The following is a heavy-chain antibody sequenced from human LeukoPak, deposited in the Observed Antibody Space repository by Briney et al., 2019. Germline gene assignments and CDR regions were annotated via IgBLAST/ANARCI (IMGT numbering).Heavy chain of an antibody. CDR1: GGSISDYY. CDR2: ISNKGKT. D-gene: IGHD3-10*01. CDR3: AREYYSLSGRNWFDP. Sequence: PSGTLSLTCTVSGGSISDYYWIWIRQPPGKGLEWVGHISNKGKTNYSPSLNSRVTISVDKSRNQFSLNLSSVTAADTAVYYCAREYYSLSGRNWFDPWGQGTLVTVSS. J-gene: IGHJ5*02. V-gene: IGHV4-59*01.